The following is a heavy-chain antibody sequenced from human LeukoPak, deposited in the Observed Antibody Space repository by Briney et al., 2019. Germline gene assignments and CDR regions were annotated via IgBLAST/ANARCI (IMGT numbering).Heavy chain of an antibody. CDR3: ARDSYYDSSGYYYAHDFDC. V-gene: IGHV3-48*03. CDR1: GFTFSSYE. Sequence: PGGSLRLSXAASGFTFSSYEMNWVRQAPGKGLEWVSYISSSSNTIYYADSVKGRFTISRDNAKNSLYLQMHSLRAEDTAVYYCARDSYYDSSGYYYAHDFDCWGQGTLVTVSS. J-gene: IGHJ4*02. D-gene: IGHD3-22*01. CDR2: ISSSSNTI.